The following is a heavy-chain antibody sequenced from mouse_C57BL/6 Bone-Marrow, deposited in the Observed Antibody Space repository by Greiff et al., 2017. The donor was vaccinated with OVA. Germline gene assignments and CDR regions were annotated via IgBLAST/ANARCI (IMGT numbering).Heavy chain of an antibody. CDR1: GYTFTSYW. CDR2: IDPSDSYT. J-gene: IGHJ4*01. Sequence: VKLQQPGAELVRPGTSVKLSCKASGYTFTSYWMHWVKQRPGQGLEWIGVIDPSDSYTNYNQKFKGKATLTVDTSSSTAYMQLSSLTSEDSAVYYCAYDYPYYYAMDYWGQGTSVTVSS. V-gene: IGHV1-59*01. D-gene: IGHD2-4*01. CDR3: AYDYPYYYAMDY.